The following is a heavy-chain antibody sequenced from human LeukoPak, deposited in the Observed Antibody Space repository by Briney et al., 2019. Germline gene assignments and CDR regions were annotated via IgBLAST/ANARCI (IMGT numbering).Heavy chain of an antibody. D-gene: IGHD2-15*01. Sequence: SETLSLTCTVSGGPISSHHWSWIRQPPGKGLEWIGYIYYSGNTNYNPSLKSRATISVDTSKNQFSLKLSSVAAADTAVYYCARVEVAATKAGDYYYYMDVWGKGTTVTVSS. J-gene: IGHJ6*03. CDR3: ARVEVAATKAGDYYYYMDV. CDR1: GGPISSHH. V-gene: IGHV4-59*11. CDR2: IYYSGNT.